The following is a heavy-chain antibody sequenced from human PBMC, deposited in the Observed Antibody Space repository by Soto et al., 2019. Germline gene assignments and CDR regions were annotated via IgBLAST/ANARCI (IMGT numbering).Heavy chain of an antibody. Sequence: QVQLVQSGAEVQKPGSSVKVSCKASGGTFSSYAISWVRQAPGQGLEWMGGIIPIFGTANYAQKFQGRVTITADESTSTAYMELSSLRSEDTAVYYCARGFDYYYDSSGYPFDYWGQGTLVTVSS. CDR3: ARGFDYYYDSSGYPFDY. J-gene: IGHJ4*02. CDR1: GGTFSSYA. CDR2: IIPIFGTA. V-gene: IGHV1-69*01. D-gene: IGHD3-22*01.